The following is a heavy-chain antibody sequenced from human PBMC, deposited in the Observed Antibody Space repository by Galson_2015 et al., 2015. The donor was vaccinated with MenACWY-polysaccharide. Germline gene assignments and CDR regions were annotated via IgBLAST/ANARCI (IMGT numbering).Heavy chain of an antibody. CDR2: ISGSSSNT. CDR1: GFTFSTYA. D-gene: IGHD1-26*01. Sequence: SLRLSCAASGFTFSTYAMGWVRQAPGKGLEWVSDISGSSSNTYYADSVKGRFTVSRGKSKNTLYLQMISLRAEDTAVYYCARATSYSGTYYDYWGRGTLVIVSS. CDR3: ARATSYSGTYYDY. V-gene: IGHV3-23*01. J-gene: IGHJ4*02.